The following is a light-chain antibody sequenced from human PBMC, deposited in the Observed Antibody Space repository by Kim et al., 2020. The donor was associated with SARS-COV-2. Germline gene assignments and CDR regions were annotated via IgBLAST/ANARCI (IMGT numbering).Light chain of an antibody. CDR2: AVS. CDR1: QGISTY. J-gene: IGKJ4*01. Sequence: SSLSATVGDRVTIPCRASQGISTYLAWYQQKPGKAPKLLIYAVSKMQSGVPSRFSGSGSGTDFTLTISSLQPEDFATYYCQQSRAFGGGTKVDIK. CDR3: QQSRA. V-gene: IGKV1-9*01.